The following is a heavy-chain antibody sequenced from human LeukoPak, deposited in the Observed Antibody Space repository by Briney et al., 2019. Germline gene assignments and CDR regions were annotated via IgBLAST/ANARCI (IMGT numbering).Heavy chain of an antibody. J-gene: IGHJ4*02. D-gene: IGHD2-21*02. CDR1: GFTFSSHS. CDR3: ARDYCGGDCPLDY. CDR2: ISSSSSTI. Sequence: GGSLRLSCAASGFTFSSHSMNWVRQAPGKGLEWVSYISSSSSTIYYADSVKGRFTISRDNSKNTLYLQMNSLRAEDTAVYYCARDYCGGDCPLDYWGQGTLVTVSS. V-gene: IGHV3-48*01.